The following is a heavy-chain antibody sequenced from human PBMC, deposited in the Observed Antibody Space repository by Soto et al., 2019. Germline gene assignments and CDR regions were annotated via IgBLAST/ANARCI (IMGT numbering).Heavy chain of an antibody. Sequence: ASVKVSCKASGYTFFTYDISWVRQAPGQGLEWMGWISTYSDNTKYAQKFQGRVPMTTDTSTTTAYLELRSLRSDDTAVDYCARHHGPTTSENWFDPWGQGTLVTVSS. CDR2: ISTYSDNT. V-gene: IGHV1-18*01. D-gene: IGHD5-12*01. CDR3: ARHHGPTTSENWFDP. J-gene: IGHJ5*02. CDR1: GYTFFTYD.